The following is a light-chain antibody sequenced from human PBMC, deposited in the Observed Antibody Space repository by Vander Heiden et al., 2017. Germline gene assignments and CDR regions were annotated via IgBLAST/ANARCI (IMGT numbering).Light chain of an antibody. Sequence: SYELTQPPSVPVSPGQTARSTCSGDALPKQYAYWYQQKPGQAPVLVIYKDSERPSGIPERFSGSSSGTTVTLTISGVQAEDEADYYCQSADSSGTYEVFGGGTKLTVL. CDR2: KDS. CDR1: ALPKQY. V-gene: IGLV3-25*03. J-gene: IGLJ2*01. CDR3: QSADSSGTYEV.